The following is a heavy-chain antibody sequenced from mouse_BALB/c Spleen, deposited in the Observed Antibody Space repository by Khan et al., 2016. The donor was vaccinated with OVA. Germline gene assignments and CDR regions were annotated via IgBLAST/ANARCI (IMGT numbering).Heavy chain of an antibody. Sequence: EAELVESGGGLVKPGGSLKLSCAVSGFTFSTYAMSWVRQTPEKRLEWVATISSDGDYTYYPDNVTGRFTISRDNAKNTLYLQMSSLRSEDTAMYYCARSPYGNFAYWGQGTLVTVSA. D-gene: IGHD2-1*01. CDR1: GFTFSTYA. J-gene: IGHJ3*01. CDR2: ISSDGDYT. CDR3: ARSPYGNFAY. V-gene: IGHV5-9-3*01.